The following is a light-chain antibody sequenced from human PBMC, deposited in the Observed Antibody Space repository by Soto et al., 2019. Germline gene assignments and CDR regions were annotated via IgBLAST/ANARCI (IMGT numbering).Light chain of an antibody. V-gene: IGKV2-30*02. CDR2: KVS. CDR3: MQGSHWPIS. J-gene: IGKJ5*01. Sequence: DIVMTQSPLSLPVTPGEPASISCRSSQSLLHSNGNTYLHWFQQRPGQSPRRLIYKVSNRESGVPDRFSGSGADTAFTLKISSVEAEDVGIYYCMQGSHWPISFGQGTRLEIK. CDR1: QSLLHSNGNTY.